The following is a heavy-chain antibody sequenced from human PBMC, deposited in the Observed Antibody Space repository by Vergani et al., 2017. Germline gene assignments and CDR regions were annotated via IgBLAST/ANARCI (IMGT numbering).Heavy chain of an antibody. J-gene: IGHJ1*01. D-gene: IGHD1-1*01. V-gene: IGHV3-30*03. CDR2: IPYDGTQK. CDR3: ATKSCGTPGCQIGYFRE. CDR1: GFTPRYYV. Sequence: QVHLVESGGGVVQPGRSLRLPFVFSGFTPRYYVMHWVRPAPGKGLEWVAVIPYDGTQKYYADSVKGRFTISRDNSKSTLYLQMNSLRTEDTAVYYCATKSCGTPGCQIGYFREWGQGTLVTVSS.